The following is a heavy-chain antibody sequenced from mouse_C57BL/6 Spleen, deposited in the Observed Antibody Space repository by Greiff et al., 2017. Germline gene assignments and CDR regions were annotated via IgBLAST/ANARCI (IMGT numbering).Heavy chain of an antibody. Sequence: VQLQQPGAELVKPGASVKLSCKASGYTFTSYWMHWVKQRPGQGLEWIGMIHPNSGSTNYNEKFKSKATMTVDKAYSTAYMQLSSLQSRESAVYYCARGGTVTFYYARDYWGHGTSVTVSS. CDR1: GYTFTSYW. V-gene: IGHV1-64*01. J-gene: IGHJ4*01. CDR2: IHPNSGST. D-gene: IGHD2-13*01. CDR3: ARGGTVTFYYARDY.